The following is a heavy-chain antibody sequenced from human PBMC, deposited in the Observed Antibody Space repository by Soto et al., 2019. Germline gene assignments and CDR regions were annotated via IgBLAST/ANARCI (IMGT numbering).Heavy chain of an antibody. D-gene: IGHD2-15*01. V-gene: IGHV3-30-3*01. CDR1: GFTFSSYA. J-gene: IGHJ5*02. CDR3: AIGYCSGGSCQPARYNWFDP. Sequence: GGSLRLSCAASGFTFSSYAMHWVRPAPGKGLEWVAVISYDGSNKYYADSVKGRFTISRDNSKNTLYLQMNSLRAEDTAVYYCAIGYCSGGSCQPARYNWFDPWGQGTLVTVSS. CDR2: ISYDGSNK.